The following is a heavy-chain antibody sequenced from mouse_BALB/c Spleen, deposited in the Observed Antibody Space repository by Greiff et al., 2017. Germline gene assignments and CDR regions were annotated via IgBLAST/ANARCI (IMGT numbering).Heavy chain of an antibody. V-gene: IGHV1-4*02. CDR3: AREGDYGVMDY. J-gene: IGHJ4*01. CDR1: GYTFTSYT. CDR2: INPSSGYT. Sequence: QVQLQQSAAELARPGASVKMSCKASGYTFTSYTMHWVKQRPGQGLEWIGYINPSSGYTEYNQKFKDKTTLTADKSSSTAYMQLSSLTSEDSAVYYCAREGDYGVMDYWGQGTSVTVSS.